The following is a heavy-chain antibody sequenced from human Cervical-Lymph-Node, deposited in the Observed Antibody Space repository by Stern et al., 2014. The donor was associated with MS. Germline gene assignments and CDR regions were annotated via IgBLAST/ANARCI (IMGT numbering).Heavy chain of an antibody. D-gene: IGHD4-17*01. J-gene: IGHJ6*01. CDR2: VVPLFGKP. CDR3: ASPLTATSVPFGYYGMDV. V-gene: IGHV1-69*01. CDR1: GGTFSNYA. Sequence: QVQLVKSGAEVKKPGSSAKASCKASGGTFSNYATSWARKAPGQGLEGMGGVVPLFGKPNYARKFQGRATVTADESTSTAYMDLSSLRSEDTAVYYCASPLTATSVPFGYYGMDVWGQGTTVTVSA.